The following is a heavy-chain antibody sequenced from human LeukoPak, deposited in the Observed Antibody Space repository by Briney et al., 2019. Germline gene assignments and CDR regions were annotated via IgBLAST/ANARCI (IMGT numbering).Heavy chain of an antibody. Sequence: PGGSLRLSCTASGFTFGDYAMSWVRQAPGKGLEWVGFIRSKAYGGTTEYAASVEGRFTISRDDSKSIAYLQMNSLKTEDTAVYYCTRASGYYYYYMDVWGKGTTVTVSS. CDR3: TRASGYYYYYMDV. CDR1: GFTFGDYA. V-gene: IGHV3-49*04. J-gene: IGHJ6*03. D-gene: IGHD3-10*01. CDR2: IRSKAYGGTT.